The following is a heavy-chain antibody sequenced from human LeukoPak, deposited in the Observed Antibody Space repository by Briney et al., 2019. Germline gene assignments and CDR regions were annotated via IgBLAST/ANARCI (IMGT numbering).Heavy chain of an antibody. D-gene: IGHD3-22*01. J-gene: IGHJ4*02. CDR3: AKTPNYYDSSGYAFDY. Sequence: GGSLRLSCAASGFSFSTIYMSWVRQTPGQGLEWVANINVDGTAEYYVDSVKGRFTISRDNAKNSLYLQMNSLRAEDTAVYYCAKTPNYYDSSGYAFDYWGQGTLVTVSS. CDR1: GFSFSTIY. CDR2: INVDGTAE. V-gene: IGHV3-7*03.